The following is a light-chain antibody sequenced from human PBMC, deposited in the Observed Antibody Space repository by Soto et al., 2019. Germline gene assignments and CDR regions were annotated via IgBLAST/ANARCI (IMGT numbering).Light chain of an antibody. CDR1: QSIGTS. Sequence: EIVLTQSPATLSLSPGERATLSCRASQSIGTSLVWYQQKPGQAPRVLIYAASNRATDIPARFSGSGSGTDFTLTISSLDPEGFALYYCQQRSDWPPLTFGGGTKLEIK. V-gene: IGKV3-11*01. J-gene: IGKJ4*01. CDR3: QQRSDWPPLT. CDR2: AAS.